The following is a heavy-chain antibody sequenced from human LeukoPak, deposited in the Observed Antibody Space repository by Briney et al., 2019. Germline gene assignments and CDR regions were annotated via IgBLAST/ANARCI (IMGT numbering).Heavy chain of an antibody. D-gene: IGHD2-2*02. Sequence: SVKVSCKASGGTFSSYAISWVRQAPGQGLEWMGGIIPIFGTANYAQKFQGRVTITADKSTSTAYMELSSLRSEDAAVYYCARQVVPAAILAPNDAFDIWGQGTMVTVSS. CDR3: ARQVVPAAILAPNDAFDI. CDR2: IIPIFGTA. V-gene: IGHV1-69*06. CDR1: GGTFSSYA. J-gene: IGHJ3*02.